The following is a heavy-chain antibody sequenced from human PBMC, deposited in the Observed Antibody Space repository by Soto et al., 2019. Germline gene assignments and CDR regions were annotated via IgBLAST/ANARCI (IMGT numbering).Heavy chain of an antibody. CDR1: GDRFTSYA. CDR3: ARDRADRGFDY. CDR2: VLPVLGTT. Sequence: QVQLEQSGAEVKKPGSSVKVSCKASGDRFTSYAISWVRQAPGQGLGWVGTVLPVLGTTNYAQKLRGRVTITADESTSTAYMELGSLRSEDTAIYYCARDRADRGFDYWGQGTLVTVSS. D-gene: IGHD3-10*01. V-gene: IGHV1-69*18. J-gene: IGHJ4*02.